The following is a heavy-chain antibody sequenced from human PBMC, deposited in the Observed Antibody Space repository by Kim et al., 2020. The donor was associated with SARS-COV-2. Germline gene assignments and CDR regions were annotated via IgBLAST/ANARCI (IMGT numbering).Heavy chain of an antibody. V-gene: IGHV4-34*01. J-gene: IGHJ4*02. CDR3: ARQRGYTSGNSFDS. D-gene: IGHD2-2*02. Sequence: NPSLGSSLTISVETSKNQFSLRMTSLTAADTAVYYCARQRGYTSGNSFDSWGQGTLVTVSS.